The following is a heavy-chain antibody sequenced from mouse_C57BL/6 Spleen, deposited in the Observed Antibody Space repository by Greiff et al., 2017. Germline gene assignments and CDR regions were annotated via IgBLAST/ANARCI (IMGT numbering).Heavy chain of an antibody. V-gene: IGHV5-15*01. J-gene: IGHJ1*03. D-gene: IGHD2-3*01. CDR3: ARRLYDYGYFDV. Sequence: EVKLVESGGGLVQPGGSLKLSCAASGFTFSDYGMAWVRQAPREGPEWVAFISNLAYSIYYADTVTGRFTISRENAKNTLSMEMISLRSEDTAMYYCARRLYDYGYFDVWGTGTTVTVSS. CDR2: ISNLAYSI. CDR1: GFTFSDYG.